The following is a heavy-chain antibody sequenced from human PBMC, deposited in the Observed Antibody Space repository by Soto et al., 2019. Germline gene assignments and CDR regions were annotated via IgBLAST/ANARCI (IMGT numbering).Heavy chain of an antibody. J-gene: IGHJ5*02. CDR2: IIPIFGTA. V-gene: IGHV1-69*13. Sequence: SVKVSCKASGGTFSSYAISWVRQAPGQGLEWMGGIIPIFGTANYAQKFQGRVTITADESTSTAYMELSSLRSEDTAVYYCVLWSGYYTVNWFDPWGQGTLVTVSS. D-gene: IGHD3-3*01. CDR1: GGTFSSYA. CDR3: VLWSGYYTVNWFDP.